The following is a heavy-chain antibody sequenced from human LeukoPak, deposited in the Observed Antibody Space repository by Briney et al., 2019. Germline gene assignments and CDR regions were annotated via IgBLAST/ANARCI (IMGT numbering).Heavy chain of an antibody. CDR2: IIPIFGTA. Sequence: SVKVSCKASGGTFSSYAFSWVRQAHGQGLEWMGGIIPIFGTANYAQKFQGRVTITADESTSTGYMELSSLRSEDTAVYYCARNRDGYNYFWFDPWGQGTLVTVSS. J-gene: IGHJ5*02. CDR1: GGTFSSYA. V-gene: IGHV1-69*13. D-gene: IGHD5-24*01. CDR3: ARNRDGYNYFWFDP.